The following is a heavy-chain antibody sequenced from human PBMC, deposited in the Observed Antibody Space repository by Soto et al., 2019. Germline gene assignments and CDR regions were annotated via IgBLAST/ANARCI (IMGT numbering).Heavy chain of an antibody. CDR3: AGDGGGGYYFDSSGYLDY. CDR2: ISNSGNT. Sequence: QVQLQESGPGLVKPSQTLSLTCTVSGDSISSGGYCWSWIRQHPGKGLEWIGYISNSGNTYYNPSLKGRLNISVDTSKNQFSLKLTSVTAADPAVYYCAGDGGGGYYFDSSGYLDYWGQGTLVTVSS. V-gene: IGHV4-31*03. D-gene: IGHD3-22*01. CDR1: GDSISSGGYC. J-gene: IGHJ4*02.